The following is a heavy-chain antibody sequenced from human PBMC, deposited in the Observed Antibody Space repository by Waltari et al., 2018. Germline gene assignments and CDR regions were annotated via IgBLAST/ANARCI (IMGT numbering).Heavy chain of an antibody. CDR2: ISAGGGAT. D-gene: IGHD3-3*01. CDR1: GFTFSSYA. V-gene: IGHV3-23*01. CDR3: AKDTNGFLERGGLDV. J-gene: IGHJ6*02. Sequence: EVQLLESGGGLVQPGGSLRLSCAPSGFTFSSYAMTWVRQAPGEGLEWVSAISAGGGATYYSDSVKGRFTISRDNSKNTLYLQMNSLRAEDTALYYCAKDTNGFLERGGLDVWGQGTTVTVSS.